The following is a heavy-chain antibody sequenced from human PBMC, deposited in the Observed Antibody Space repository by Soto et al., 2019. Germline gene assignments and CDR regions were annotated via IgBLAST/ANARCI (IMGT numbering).Heavy chain of an antibody. J-gene: IGHJ5*02. CDR3: VRDGSKSLRDWFDP. Sequence: SETLSLTCNVSGGSISKFYWAWIRKAAGNGLEWMGRVYATGTTDYNPSLRSRVAMSVDISKKTFSLRLRSVTGADSGVYYCVRDGSKSLRDWFDPWGQGILVTVSS. V-gene: IGHV4-4*07. CDR2: VYATGTT. CDR1: GGSISKFY.